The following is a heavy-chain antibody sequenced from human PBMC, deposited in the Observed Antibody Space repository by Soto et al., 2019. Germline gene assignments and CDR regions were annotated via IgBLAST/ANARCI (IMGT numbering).Heavy chain of an antibody. D-gene: IGHD4-17*01. V-gene: IGHV4-4*02. CDR2: IYHSGST. CDR1: GGSISSSNW. J-gene: IGHJ6*02. Sequence: SETLSLTCAVSGGSISSSNWWSWVRQPPGKGLEWIGEIYHSGSTNYNPSLKSRVTISVDKSKNQFSLKLSSVTAADTAVYYCASGTDDYRDYYGMDVWGQGTTVTV. CDR3: ASGTDDYRDYYGMDV.